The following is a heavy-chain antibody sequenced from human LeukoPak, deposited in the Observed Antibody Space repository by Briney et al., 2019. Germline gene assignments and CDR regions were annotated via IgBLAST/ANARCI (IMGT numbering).Heavy chain of an antibody. CDR2: IYYSGST. D-gene: IGHD2-15*01. Sequence: SETLSLTCTVSGGSISSYYWSWIRQPPGKGLEWIGYIYYSGSTNYNPSLKSRVTISVDTSKNQFSLKLSSVTAADTAVYYCARVATPRRDPYFDYWGQGTLVTVSS. CDR1: GGSISSYY. V-gene: IGHV4-59*01. CDR3: ARVATPRRDPYFDY. J-gene: IGHJ4*02.